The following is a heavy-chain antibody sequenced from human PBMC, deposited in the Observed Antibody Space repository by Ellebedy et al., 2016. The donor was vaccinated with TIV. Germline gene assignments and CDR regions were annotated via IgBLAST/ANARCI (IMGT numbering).Heavy chain of an antibody. CDR1: GYSFTTYW. Sequence: GESLKISCQGSGYSFTTYWIGWVRQMPGKGLEWMGIIYPGDSDTRYSPSFQGQVTISADKSISTAYLQWSSLKAPDTAMYYCPRLGGMGDILTGYYNYYYYYGMDVWGQGTTVTVSS. CDR2: IYPGDSDT. V-gene: IGHV5-51*01. J-gene: IGHJ6*02. D-gene: IGHD3-9*01. CDR3: PRLGGMGDILTGYYNYYYYYGMDV.